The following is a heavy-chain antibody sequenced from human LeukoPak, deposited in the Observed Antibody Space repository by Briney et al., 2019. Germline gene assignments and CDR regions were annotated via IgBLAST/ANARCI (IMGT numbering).Heavy chain of an antibody. CDR2: INPNSGGT. J-gene: IGHJ4*02. CDR1: GYTFTGYY. D-gene: IGHD5-18*01. V-gene: IGHV1-2*02. CDR3: AREWRIQLYLPDY. Sequence: ASVKVSCKASGYTFTGYYMHWVRQAPGQGLEWMGWINPNSGGTNYAQKFQGRVTMARDTSISTAYMELSKLRSDDTAVYYCAREWRIQLYLPDYWGQGTLVTVSS.